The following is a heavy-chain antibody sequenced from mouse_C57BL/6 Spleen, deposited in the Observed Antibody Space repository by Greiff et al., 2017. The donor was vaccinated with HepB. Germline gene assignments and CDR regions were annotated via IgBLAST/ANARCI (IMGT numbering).Heavy chain of an antibody. D-gene: IGHD2-4*01. J-gene: IGHJ3*01. CDR3: ARSRAYYDYDWFAY. Sequence: VKLVESGPGLVQPSQSLSITCPVSGFSLTSYGVHWVRQSPGKGLEWLGVIWSGGSTDYNAAFISRLSISKDNSKSQVFFKMNSLQADDTAIYYCARSRAYYDYDWFAYWGQGTLVTVSA. CDR2: IWSGGST. CDR1: GFSLTSYG. V-gene: IGHV2-2*01.